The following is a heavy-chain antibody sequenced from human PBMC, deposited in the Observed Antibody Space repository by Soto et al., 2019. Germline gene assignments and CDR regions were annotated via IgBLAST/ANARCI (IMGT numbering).Heavy chain of an antibody. CDR3: TTDSRTTLPEIRFDY. V-gene: IGHV3-15*07. Sequence: KSWGSLRLSCAASGFPFNNAWINWVRQVPGKGLEWVGRVKSKADGGSGDYAAPVKGRFVVSRDDSKDIVYLQMNSLKIEDTGVYYCTTDSRTTLPEIRFDYWGHGTQVTVSS. J-gene: IGHJ4*01. CDR2: VKSKADGGSG. D-gene: IGHD1-26*01. CDR1: GFPFNNAW.